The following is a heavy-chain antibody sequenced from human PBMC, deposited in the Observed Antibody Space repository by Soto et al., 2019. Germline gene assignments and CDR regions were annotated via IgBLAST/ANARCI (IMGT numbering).Heavy chain of an antibody. Sequence: SETLSLTXAVYGGSFSGYYWSWIRQPPGKGLEWIGEINHSGSTNYNPSLKSRVTISVDTSKNQFSLKLSSVTAADTAVYYCARGPPRAYKNLWGQGTLVTVSS. CDR1: GGSFSGYY. J-gene: IGHJ4*02. CDR2: INHSGST. CDR3: ARGPPRAYKNL. V-gene: IGHV4-34*01. D-gene: IGHD3-16*01.